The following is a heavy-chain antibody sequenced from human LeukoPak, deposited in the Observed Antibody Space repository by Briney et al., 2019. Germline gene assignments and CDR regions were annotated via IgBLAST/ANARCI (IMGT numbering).Heavy chain of an antibody. V-gene: IGHV4-38-2*02. D-gene: IGHD4-17*01. CDR3: ARERGGGDYNAFDI. CDR1: GYSISSGYY. CDR2: IYHSGST. Sequence: PSETLSLTCAVSGYSISSGYYWGWIRQPPGKGLEWIGSIYHSGSTYYNPSLKSRVTISVDTSKNQFSLKLSSVTAADTAVYYCARERGGGDYNAFDIWGQGTMVTVSS. J-gene: IGHJ3*02.